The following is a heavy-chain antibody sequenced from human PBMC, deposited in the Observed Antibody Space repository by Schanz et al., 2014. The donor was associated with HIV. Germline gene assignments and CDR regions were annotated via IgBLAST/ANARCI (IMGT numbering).Heavy chain of an antibody. Sequence: QVQLVESGGGVVQPGRSLRLSCAASGFTFSTYGMHWVRQGPGKGLEWVAFISYDGSNKYYADSVKGRFTISRDNSKNTLFLQMNSLRGEDTAVYYCARVAIWDYYGMDVWGRGTTVTVSS. J-gene: IGHJ6*02. CDR3: ARVAIWDYYGMDV. CDR1: GFTFSTYG. D-gene: IGHD3-16*01. CDR2: ISYDGSNK. V-gene: IGHV3-30*03.